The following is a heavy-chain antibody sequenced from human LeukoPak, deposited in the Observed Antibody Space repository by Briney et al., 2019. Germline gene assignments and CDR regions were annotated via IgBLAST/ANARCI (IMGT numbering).Heavy chain of an antibody. V-gene: IGHV4-59*02. CDR3: ARGASGWSHFDY. D-gene: IGHD6-19*01. CDR1: GGSVSSYY. Sequence: SETLSLTCTVSGGSVSSYYWGWIRQPPGKGLEWIGYIYYSGSTSYNPSLQSRVTISVDTSKNQFSLKVSSVTAAATAVYYCARGASGWSHFDYWGQGALVTVSS. J-gene: IGHJ4*02. CDR2: IYYSGST.